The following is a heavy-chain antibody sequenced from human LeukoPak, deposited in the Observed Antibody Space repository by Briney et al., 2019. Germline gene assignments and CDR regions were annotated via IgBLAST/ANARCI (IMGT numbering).Heavy chain of an antibody. CDR1: GYIFTSYW. D-gene: IGHD3-22*01. CDR3: ARTYYYGSSGYYYGY. V-gene: IGHV5-51*01. CDR2: IYPGDSDT. Sequence: GASLQISCKGSGYIFTSYWIGWVRQLPGKGLEWMGIIYPGDSDTRYSPSFQGQVTISADKSISTAYLQWSSLKASDTAMYYCARTYYYGSSGYYYGYWGQGTLVTVSS. J-gene: IGHJ4*02.